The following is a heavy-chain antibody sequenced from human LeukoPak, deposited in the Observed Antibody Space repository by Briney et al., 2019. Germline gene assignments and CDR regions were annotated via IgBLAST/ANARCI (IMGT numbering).Heavy chain of an antibody. CDR1: GYKFTSYW. V-gene: IGHV5-10-1*01. CDR3: ALGGISSSWYYWFDP. J-gene: IGHJ5*02. D-gene: IGHD6-13*01. CDR2: IDPSDAYT. Sequence: GESLKISCKASGYKFTSYWISWVRQTPGKGLEWMGRIDPSDAYTNYSPSLQGRVTVSADNSINTAYMVFSGLRASDSGIYYCALGGISSSWYYWFDPWGQGTLVTVSS.